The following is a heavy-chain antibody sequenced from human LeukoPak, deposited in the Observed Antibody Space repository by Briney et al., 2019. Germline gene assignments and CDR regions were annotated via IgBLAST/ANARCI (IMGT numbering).Heavy chain of an antibody. V-gene: IGHV1-69*01. D-gene: IGHD2-2*01. J-gene: IGHJ5*02. Sequence: SVKVSCKASGGTFSKYAISWVRQAPGQGLEWMGGVIPLFGTANYAQKFQGRVTITADESTSTAYMELSSLRSEDTAVYYCARDIGVVVPAAIRVWFDPWGQGTLVTVSS. CDR2: VIPLFGTA. CDR1: GGTFSKYA. CDR3: ARDIGVVVPAAIRVWFDP.